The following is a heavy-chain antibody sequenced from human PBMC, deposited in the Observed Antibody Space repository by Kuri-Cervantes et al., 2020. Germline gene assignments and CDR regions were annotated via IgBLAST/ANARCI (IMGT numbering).Heavy chain of an antibody. CDR2: ISYNGSNK. CDR1: GFTFSSYG. V-gene: IGHV3-30*03. D-gene: IGHD3-22*01. J-gene: IGHJ4*02. CDR3: ARVTWGDDSSGSPSDY. Sequence: GGSLRLSCAASGFTFSSYGMHWVRQAPGKGLEWVAVISYNGSNKYYADSVKGRFTISRDNSKNTLYLQMNILRAEDTAVYYCARVTWGDDSSGSPSDYWGQGTLVTVSS.